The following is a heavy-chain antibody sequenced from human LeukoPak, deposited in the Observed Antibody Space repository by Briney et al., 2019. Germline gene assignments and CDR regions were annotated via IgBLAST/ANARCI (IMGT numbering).Heavy chain of an antibody. D-gene: IGHD5-18*01. CDR1: GFTFSSYA. CDR3: AKRIQSAMATGY. CDR2: INGSGGRT. Sequence: GGSLRLSCAASGFTFSSYAMSWVRQAPGKGLEWVSDINGSGGRTYYADSVKGRFTISRDNSKNTLYLQMNSLRAEDTAVYYCAKRIQSAMATGYWGQGTLVTVSS. V-gene: IGHV3-23*01. J-gene: IGHJ4*02.